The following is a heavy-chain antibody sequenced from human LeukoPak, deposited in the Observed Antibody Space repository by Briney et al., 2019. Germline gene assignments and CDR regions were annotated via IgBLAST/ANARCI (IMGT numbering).Heavy chain of an antibody. CDR2: IRSGNSYT. CDR1: GFTFSDYY. J-gene: IGHJ4*02. D-gene: IGHD2-21*01. Sequence: GGSRRLSCAASGFTFSDYYMNWIRQAPGKGLEWISYIRSGNSYTHYADSVQGRSTISRDNAKNSLYLQMNSLRAEDTAVYYCARDEGERYFDYWGQGTLVTVSS. V-gene: IGHV3-11*06. CDR3: ARDEGERYFDY.